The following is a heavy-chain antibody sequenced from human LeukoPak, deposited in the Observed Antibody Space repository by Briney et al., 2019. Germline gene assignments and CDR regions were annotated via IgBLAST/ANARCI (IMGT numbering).Heavy chain of an antibody. CDR3: ARLNGNFQNFYDY. D-gene: IGHD1-7*01. CDR1: GGSISSNSYY. CDR2: IYYSGST. Sequence: SETLSLTCAVSGGSISSNSYYWGWIRQPPGKGLEWIGSIYYSGSTYYNPSLKSRVTISVDTSKNQFSLKLTSVTAADTALYYCARLNGNFQNFYDYWGQGTLVTVPS. J-gene: IGHJ4*02. V-gene: IGHV4-39*07.